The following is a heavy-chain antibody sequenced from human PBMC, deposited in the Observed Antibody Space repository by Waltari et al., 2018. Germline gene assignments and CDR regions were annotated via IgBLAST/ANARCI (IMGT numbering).Heavy chain of an antibody. J-gene: IGHJ5*02. Sequence: EVQLLESGGGLVQPGGSLRLSCAASGFTFRNYAMSWVRQAHGKGLAWCCGISDSGATTYRADSVKCRFTIDRGNSKNALFLQRNSLRGEETAVYYWAKDQVEGSSSPNWFDPWGQGTLVTVSS. CDR3: AKDQVEGSSSPNWFDP. CDR1: GFTFRNYA. D-gene: IGHD6-13*01. CDR2: ISDSGATT. V-gene: IGHV3-23*01.